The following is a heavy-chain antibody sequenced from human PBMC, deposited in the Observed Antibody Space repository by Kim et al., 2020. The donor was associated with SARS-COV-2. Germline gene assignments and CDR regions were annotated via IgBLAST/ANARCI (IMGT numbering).Heavy chain of an antibody. CDR3: ARSSSSVWFDP. Sequence: TNHNPSLKSRGTISGDTSKNQFSLKRRSVTAAGTAVYYCARSSSSVWFDPWGQGTLVTVSS. V-gene: IGHV4-4*09. CDR2: T. D-gene: IGHD6-6*01. J-gene: IGHJ5*02.